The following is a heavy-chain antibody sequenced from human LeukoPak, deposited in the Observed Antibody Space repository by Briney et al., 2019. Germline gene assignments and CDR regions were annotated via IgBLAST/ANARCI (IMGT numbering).Heavy chain of an antibody. V-gene: IGHV3-74*01. CDR2: INSDGSTT. D-gene: IGHD6-13*01. J-gene: IGHJ5*02. CDR1: GFTLSSDW. Sequence: QPGGSLRLSCAASGFTLSSDWMHWVRQAPGKGLVWVSRINSDGSTTNYADSVQGRFSISRDNAKNTLYLQMNSLRAEDTAVYYCARGSSGYSTTWGQGTLVTVSS. CDR3: ARGSSGYSTT.